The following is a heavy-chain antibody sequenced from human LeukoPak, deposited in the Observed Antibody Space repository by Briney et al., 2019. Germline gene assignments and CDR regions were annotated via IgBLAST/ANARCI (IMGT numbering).Heavy chain of an antibody. D-gene: IGHD3-3*01. CDR2: ISYDGSNK. CDR1: GFTFSNYA. V-gene: IGHV3-30-3*01. Sequence: PGGSLRLSCAASGFTFSNYAMHWVRQAPGKGLEWVAVISYDGSNKYYADSVKGRFTISRDNFKNTVYLQMNSLRTGDTAVYYCARDEAYDFWSGYDYWGQGTLVSVSS. CDR3: ARDEAYDFWSGYDY. J-gene: IGHJ4*02.